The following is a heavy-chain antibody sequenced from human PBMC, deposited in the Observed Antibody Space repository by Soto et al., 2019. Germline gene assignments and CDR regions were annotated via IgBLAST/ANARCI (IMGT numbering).Heavy chain of an antibody. CDR1: GGSISSGGYY. CDR3: ASDYDSSGYYPHGGAFDI. J-gene: IGHJ3*02. CDR2: IYYSGST. V-gene: IGHV4-31*03. D-gene: IGHD3-22*01. Sequence: QVQLQESGSGLVKPSQTLSLTCTVSGGSISSGGYYWSWIRQHPGKGLEWIGYIYYSGSTYYNPSLKSRVTISVDTSKNQFSLKLSSVTAADTAVYYCASDYDSSGYYPHGGAFDIWGQGTMVTVSS.